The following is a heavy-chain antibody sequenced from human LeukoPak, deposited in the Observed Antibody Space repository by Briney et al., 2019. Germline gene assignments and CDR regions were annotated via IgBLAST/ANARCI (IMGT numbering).Heavy chain of an antibody. CDR3: ARHLDYYGSGSYEY. Sequence: SETLSLTCTVSGFSINGYYWSWIRQPPGKGLEWIGYISYSGSTNYNPSLKSRVTISVDTSKSQFSLKLSAVTAADTAVYYCARHLDYYGSGSYEYWGQGTLVTVSS. V-gene: IGHV4-59*08. CDR2: ISYSGST. J-gene: IGHJ4*02. CDR1: GFSINGYY. D-gene: IGHD3-10*01.